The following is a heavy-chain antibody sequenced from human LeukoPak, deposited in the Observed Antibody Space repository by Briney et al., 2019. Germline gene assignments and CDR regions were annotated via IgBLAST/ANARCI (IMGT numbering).Heavy chain of an antibody. D-gene: IGHD6-13*01. Sequence: ASVKVSCKAPGYTYTSYGISWVRQAPGQGLEWMGWSAYNGNTNYAQKFQGRVTMTIDRSTSTAYMELRSLRSDDTAVYYCARVRSSSWYDYWGQGTLVTVSS. J-gene: IGHJ4*02. CDR2: SAYNGNT. CDR3: ARVRSSSWYDY. V-gene: IGHV1-18*01. CDR1: GYTYTSYG.